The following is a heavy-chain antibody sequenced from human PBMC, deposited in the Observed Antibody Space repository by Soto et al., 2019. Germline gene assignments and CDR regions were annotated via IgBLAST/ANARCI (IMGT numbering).Heavy chain of an antibody. Sequence: GGSLRLSCAASGFTFSSYWMHWVRQAPGKGLVWVSRIRSDGSNAEYAASVKGRFTISRDNAENTLYLQMNSLRVEDTAVYYCARGDGDYHDGNGYLGRHWGQGT. D-gene: IGHD3-22*01. J-gene: IGHJ4*02. CDR3: ARGDGDYHDGNGYLGRH. CDR1: GFTFSSYW. CDR2: IRSDGSNA. V-gene: IGHV3-74*03.